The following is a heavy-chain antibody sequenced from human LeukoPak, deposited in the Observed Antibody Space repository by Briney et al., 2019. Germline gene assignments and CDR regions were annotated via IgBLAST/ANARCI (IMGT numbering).Heavy chain of an antibody. CDR2: INYSGST. CDR3: ARQHRIAVAVNYFDY. CDR1: GGSISSYY. V-gene: IGHV4-59*08. Sequence: SETLSLTCTVSGGSISSYYWSWIRQPPGKGLEWIGYINYSGSTNYNPSLKSRVTISVDTSKNQFSLKLSSVTAADTAVYYCARQHRIAVAVNYFDYWGQGTLVTVSS. D-gene: IGHD6-19*01. J-gene: IGHJ4*02.